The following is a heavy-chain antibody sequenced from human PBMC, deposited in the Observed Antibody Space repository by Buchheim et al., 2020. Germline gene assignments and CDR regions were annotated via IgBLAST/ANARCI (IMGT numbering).Heavy chain of an antibody. D-gene: IGHD2-8*01. Sequence: EVQLVEYGGTLRQPGGSLRLSCGAFGFTFSRFDMSWVRQAPGKGLEWVSDISGGGDKTYYADSVKGRFTISRDNSKNNLYLKMNSLGVEDTAIYYCAKSGFYTDDNWGQGT. CDR3: AKSGFYTDDN. CDR2: ISGGGDKT. CDR1: GFTFSRFD. J-gene: IGHJ4*02. V-gene: IGHV3-23*04.